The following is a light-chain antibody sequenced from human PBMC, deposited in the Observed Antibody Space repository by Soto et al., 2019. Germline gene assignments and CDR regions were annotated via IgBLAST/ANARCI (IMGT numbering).Light chain of an antibody. V-gene: IGKV3-15*01. CDR3: QQYNNWPRTD. CDR2: DAS. CDR1: QSVSSN. J-gene: IGKJ3*01. Sequence: EIVMTQSPATLSVSPGERATLSCRASQSVSSNVAWYQQKPGQAPRLLIYDASTRATGIPDRFSGSGSGTEFTLTISSLQSEDFAVYYCQQYNNWPRTDFGPGTKVDIK.